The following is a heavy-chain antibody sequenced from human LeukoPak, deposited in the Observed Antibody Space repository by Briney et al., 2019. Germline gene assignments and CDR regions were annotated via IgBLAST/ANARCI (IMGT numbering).Heavy chain of an antibody. CDR2: IKQDGSEK. V-gene: IGHV3-7*01. Sequence: GGSLRLSCAASGFTFSRSWMSWVRQAPGKGLEWVANIKQDGSEKYYVDSVKGRFTISRDNAKNSLYLQMNSLRAEDTAVYYCARDLGVIVHPSDYWGQGTLVTVSS. J-gene: IGHJ4*02. CDR3: ARDLGVIVHPSDY. D-gene: IGHD3-16*02. CDR1: GFTFSRSW.